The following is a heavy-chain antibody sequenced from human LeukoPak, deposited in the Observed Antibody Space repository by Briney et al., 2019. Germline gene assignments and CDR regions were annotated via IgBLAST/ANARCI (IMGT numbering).Heavy chain of an antibody. CDR2: IYYSGST. D-gene: IGHD4-17*01. CDR1: GGSISGYY. J-gene: IGHJ3*02. Sequence: SETLSLTCTVSGGSISGYYWSWIRQPPGKGLEWIGYIYYSGSTNYNPSPKSRVTISVDTSKNQFSLKLSSVTAADTAVYYCARIEHYGDYLFDIWGQGTMVTVSS. CDR3: ARIEHYGDYLFDI. V-gene: IGHV4-59*01.